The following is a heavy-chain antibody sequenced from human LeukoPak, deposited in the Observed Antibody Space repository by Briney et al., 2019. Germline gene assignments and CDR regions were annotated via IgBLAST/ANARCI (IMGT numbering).Heavy chain of an antibody. V-gene: IGHV4-59*11. CDR3: ARDGTGYFFDY. J-gene: IGHJ4*02. D-gene: IGHD1-1*01. CDR2: IYYNGIA. Sequence: SETLSLTCTVSAGSISGHYWSWIRQPPGKGLEWIGYIYYNGIANYNPSLKSRVTISVDTSKNQFSLSLSSVTAADTAVYYCARDGTGYFFDYWGQGTLVTVSS. CDR1: AGSISGHY.